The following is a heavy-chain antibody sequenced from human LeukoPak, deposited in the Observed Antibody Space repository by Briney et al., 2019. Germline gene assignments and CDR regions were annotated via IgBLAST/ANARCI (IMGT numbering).Heavy chain of an antibody. J-gene: IGHJ1*01. Sequence: EGSLRLSCAASGFTLSIYALTWVRQAPGRGLEWVSSISGAGPYYADSVKGRFSISRDNYKNTLYLQMSSLRAEPTAVYYCARDPNGNYVGAFDFQRWGQGTLVTVSS. V-gene: IGHV3-23*01. CDR1: GFTLSIYA. CDR2: ISGAGP. CDR3: ARDPNGNYVGAFDFQR. D-gene: IGHD4-17*01.